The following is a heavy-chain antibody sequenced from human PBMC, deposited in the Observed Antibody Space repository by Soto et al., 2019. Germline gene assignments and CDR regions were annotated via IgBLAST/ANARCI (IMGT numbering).Heavy chain of an antibody. J-gene: IGHJ6*02. CDR1: GYTFNNHA. CDR2: INAGNGNT. V-gene: IGHV1-3*01. CDR3: ARGYQPLDV. Sequence: QVQLVQSGAEVKKPGASVKVSCKTSGYTFNNHAIHWVRQAPGQRLEWMGWINAGNGNTKYSQKFQGRVTITRDTSASTAYMELSSLRSEATAVYYCARGYQPLDVWGQGTTVTVSS. D-gene: IGHD6-13*01.